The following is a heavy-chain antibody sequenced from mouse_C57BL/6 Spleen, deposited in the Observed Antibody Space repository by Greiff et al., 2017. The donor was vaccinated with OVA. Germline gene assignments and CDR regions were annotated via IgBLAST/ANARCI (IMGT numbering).Heavy chain of an antibody. CDR2: INPNNGGT. D-gene: IGHD4-1*01. CDR1: GYTFTDYN. V-gene: IGHV1-18*01. CDR3: ARSGTGGYYFDY. J-gene: IGHJ2*01. Sequence: EVQLQQSGPELVKPGASVKIPCKASGYTFTDYNMDWVKQSHGKSLEWIGDINPNNGGTIYNQKFKGKATLTVDKASSTAYMELRSLTSEDTAVYDCARSGTGGYYFDYWGQGTTLTVSS.